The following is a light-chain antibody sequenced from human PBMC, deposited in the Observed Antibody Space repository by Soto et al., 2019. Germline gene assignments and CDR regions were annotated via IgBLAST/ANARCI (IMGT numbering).Light chain of an antibody. Sequence: VLTQPPSVSAAPGQKVTISCSGSSSNIGGNPVSWYQQLPRTAPKLLIYDDNKRPSGIPDRFSGSKSGTSATLGITGVQTGDEADYYCGSWDSSLSAYVFGTGTKVTVL. CDR1: SSNIGGNP. CDR3: GSWDSSLSAYV. V-gene: IGLV1-51*01. CDR2: DDN. J-gene: IGLJ1*01.